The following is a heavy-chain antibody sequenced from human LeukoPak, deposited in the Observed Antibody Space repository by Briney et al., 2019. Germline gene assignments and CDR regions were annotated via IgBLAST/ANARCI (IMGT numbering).Heavy chain of an antibody. CDR3: ARHTHNWNYRSWFDP. J-gene: IGHJ5*02. V-gene: IGHV4-59*08. CDR2: IYYGGST. CDR1: GGSISSYY. D-gene: IGHD1-7*01. Sequence: PSEPLSLTCTVSGGSISSYYWSWIRQPPGKGLEWIGYIYYGGSTTYNPSLKSRVTISVDTSKNQFSLKLSSVTAADTAVYYCARHTHNWNYRSWFDPWGQGTLVT.